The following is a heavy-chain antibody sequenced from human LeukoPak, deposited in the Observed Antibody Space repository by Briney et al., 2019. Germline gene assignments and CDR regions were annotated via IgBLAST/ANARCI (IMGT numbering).Heavy chain of an antibody. V-gene: IGHV3-23*01. J-gene: IGHJ4*02. D-gene: IGHD3-10*01. CDR3: AKDATYYHGSGTPGYFDY. CDR2: ISGSGGST. CDR1: GFTFSNYA. Sequence: GGSLRLSCAASGFTFSNYAMSWVRQAPGKGLEWVSVISGSGGSTHYPDSVKGRFTISRDNSKNTLYLQMNSLRAGDTALYYCAKDATYYHGSGTPGYFDYWGQGTLVTVSS.